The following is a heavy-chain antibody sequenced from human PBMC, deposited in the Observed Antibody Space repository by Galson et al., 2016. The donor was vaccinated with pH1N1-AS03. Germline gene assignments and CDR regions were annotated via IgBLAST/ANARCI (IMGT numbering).Heavy chain of an antibody. Sequence: SLRLSCAASGFSFSTYSVHWVRQAPGRGLEWVALISYDGTKKFYADSVGGRFTISRDTSKNTVYLQMNSLRVEDTAVYYCTRASGSGWYGSYYDYWGQGTLVPVSS. CDR1: GFSFSTYS. CDR2: ISYDGTKK. V-gene: IGHV3-30*04. CDR3: TRASGSGWYGSYYDY. D-gene: IGHD6-19*01. J-gene: IGHJ4*02.